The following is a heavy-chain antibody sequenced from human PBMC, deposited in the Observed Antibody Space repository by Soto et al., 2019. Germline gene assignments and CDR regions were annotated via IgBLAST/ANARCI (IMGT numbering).Heavy chain of an antibody. Sequence: QVQLVQSGAEVKKPGSSVKVSCKASGGTFSSYAISWVRQAPGQGLEWMGGIIPIFGTANYAQKFQGRVTITADESTSTAYMELSSLRSEDTAAYYCARGFYCSSTSCYAFDIWGQGTMVTVSS. J-gene: IGHJ3*02. CDR2: IIPIFGTA. D-gene: IGHD2-2*01. CDR3: ARGFYCSSTSCYAFDI. V-gene: IGHV1-69*01. CDR1: GGTFSSYA.